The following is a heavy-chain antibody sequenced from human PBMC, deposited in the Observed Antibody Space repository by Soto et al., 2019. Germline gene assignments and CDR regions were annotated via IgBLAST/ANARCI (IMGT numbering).Heavy chain of an antibody. Sequence: SETLSLTCTVSGGSISSYYWSWIRQPPGKGLEWIGYIYYRGSTNYNPSLKSRVTISVDTSKNQFSLKLSSVTAADTAVYYCAREVGHYDYVWGSYRQSYNWFDPWGQGTLVTVSS. D-gene: IGHD3-16*02. CDR2: IYYRGST. CDR1: GGSISSYY. CDR3: AREVGHYDYVWGSYRQSYNWFDP. J-gene: IGHJ5*02. V-gene: IGHV4-59*01.